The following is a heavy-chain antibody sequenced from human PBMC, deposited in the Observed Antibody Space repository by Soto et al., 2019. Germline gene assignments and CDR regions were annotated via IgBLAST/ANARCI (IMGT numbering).Heavy chain of an antibody. Sequence: GGSLRLSCAASGFTFSSYAMSWVRQAPGKGLEWVSAISGSGGSTYYADSVKGRFTISRDNSKNTLYLQMNSLRAEDTAVYYCANSFSISLGDDYYGMDVWGQGTTVTVSS. V-gene: IGHV3-23*01. CDR2: ISGSGGST. J-gene: IGHJ6*02. D-gene: IGHD2-21*02. CDR3: ANSFSISLGDDYYGMDV. CDR1: GFTFSSYA.